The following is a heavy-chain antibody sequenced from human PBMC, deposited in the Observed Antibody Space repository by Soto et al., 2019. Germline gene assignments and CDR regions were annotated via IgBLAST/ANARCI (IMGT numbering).Heavy chain of an antibody. CDR2: IDQDGGAK. CDR1: GFTFSLYY. V-gene: IGHV3-7*03. Sequence: EMPLVESGGGLVQPGESLRLSCVASGFTFSLYYMTWVRQAPGKGLEWVARIDQDGGAKFYEDSVKDRFTISRNNAENSVYLQMNSLRVEDTAVYRCARWNYAADVWGQGTTVSVS. CDR3: ARWNYAADV. J-gene: IGHJ6*02.